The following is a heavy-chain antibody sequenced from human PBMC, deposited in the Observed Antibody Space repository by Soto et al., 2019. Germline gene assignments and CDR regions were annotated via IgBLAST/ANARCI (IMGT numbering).Heavy chain of an antibody. CDR3: ARDSDYYDSSGYYFPTGGGYFDY. D-gene: IGHD3-22*01. V-gene: IGHV3-30-3*01. J-gene: IGHJ4*02. Sequence: GGSLRLSCAASGFTFSSYAMHWVRQAPGKGLEWVAVISYDGSNKYYADSVKGRFTISRDNSKNTVYLQMNSLRAEDTAVYYCARDSDYYDSSGYYFPTGGGYFDYWGQGTLVTVSS. CDR1: GFTFSSYA. CDR2: ISYDGSNK.